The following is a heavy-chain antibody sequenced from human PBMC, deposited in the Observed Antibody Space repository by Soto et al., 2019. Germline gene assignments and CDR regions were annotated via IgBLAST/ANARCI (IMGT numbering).Heavy chain of an antibody. CDR3: ARDLSWGSNWYYYMDV. V-gene: IGHV3-48*01. J-gene: IGHJ6*03. D-gene: IGHD7-27*01. CDR1: GFILSDCA. Sequence: EVQLVESGGGLVQPEGSLRLSCATSGFILSDCAMNWVRQAPGKGLEWVSYISSSSSVIDYADSVKGRFTVARDNARNSLYLQMNSLTAEDTAVYYCARDLSWGSNWYYYMDVWGKGTTVTVSS. CDR2: ISSSSSVI.